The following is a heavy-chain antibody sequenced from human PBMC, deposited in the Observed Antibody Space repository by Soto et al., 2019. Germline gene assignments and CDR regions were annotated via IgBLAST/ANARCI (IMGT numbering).Heavy chain of an antibody. CDR3: AKGDTAMVNDY. Sequence: PGVSLGLSCAASGFTFSSYGMHWVRQAPGKGLEWVAVISYDGSNKYYADSVKGRFTISRDNSKNTLYLQMNSLRAEDTAVYYCAKGDTAMVNDYWGQGTLVTVSS. J-gene: IGHJ4*02. V-gene: IGHV3-30*18. CDR1: GFTFSSYG. D-gene: IGHD5-18*01. CDR2: ISYDGSNK.